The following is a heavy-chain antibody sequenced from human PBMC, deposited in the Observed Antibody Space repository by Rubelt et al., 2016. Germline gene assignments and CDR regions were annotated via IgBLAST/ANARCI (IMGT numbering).Heavy chain of an antibody. CDR1: GGSFSGYY. J-gene: IGHJ4*02. CDR3: ARTYYYDSSGPVDY. Sequence: QVQLQQWGAGLLKPSETLSLTCAVYGGSFSGYYWSWIRQPPGKGLEWIGEINHSGSTNYNPSLKSRVTISVDTSKNQFSRKLSSVTAADTAVYYCARTYYYDSSGPVDYWGQGTLVTVSS. D-gene: IGHD3-22*01. CDR2: INHSGST. V-gene: IGHV4-34*01.